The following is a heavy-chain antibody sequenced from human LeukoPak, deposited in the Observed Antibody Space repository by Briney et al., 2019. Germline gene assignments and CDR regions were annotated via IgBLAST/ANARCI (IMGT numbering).Heavy chain of an antibody. J-gene: IGHJ5*02. CDR2: INHSGST. V-gene: IGHV4-34*01. CDR1: GGSFSGYY. Sequence: PSETLSLTCAVYGGSFSGYYWSWIRQPPGKGLEWIGEINHSGSTNYNPSLKSRVTISVDTSKNQFSLKLSSVTAADTAVYYCARPNYDFWSGYYSRWFDPWGQGTLVTVSS. CDR3: ARPNYDFWSGYYSRWFDP. D-gene: IGHD3-3*01.